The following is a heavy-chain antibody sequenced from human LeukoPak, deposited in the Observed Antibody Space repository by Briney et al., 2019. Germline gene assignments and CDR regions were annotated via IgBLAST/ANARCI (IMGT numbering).Heavy chain of an antibody. Sequence: PGGSLRLSCAASGFTFSSYSKNWVRQAPGKGLEWFSSISSSSSYIYYADSVKGRFTISRDNAKNSLYLQMNSLRAEDTAVYYCVRATPSPQYGGNYVAFDLWGRGTLVTVSS. V-gene: IGHV3-21*01. CDR2: ISSSSSYI. CDR3: VRATPSPQYGGNYVAFDL. J-gene: IGHJ2*01. CDR1: GFTFSSYS. D-gene: IGHD4-23*01.